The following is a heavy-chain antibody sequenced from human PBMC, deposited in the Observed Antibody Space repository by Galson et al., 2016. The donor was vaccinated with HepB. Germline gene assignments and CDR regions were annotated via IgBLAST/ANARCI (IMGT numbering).Heavy chain of an antibody. J-gene: IGHJ6*02. CDR3: AKSLLGVTLVSYYYGMDV. V-gene: IGHV3-23*01. CDR2: ISGRGGST. CDR1: GFTFSSYA. D-gene: IGHD2-21*02. Sequence: SLRLSCAVSGFTFSSYAMSWVRQAPGKGLEWVSGISGRGGSTYYADSEEGRFTISRDNSKNTRYLQMKSLRAEDTAVYYCAKSLLGVTLVSYYYGMDVWGQGTTVTVSS.